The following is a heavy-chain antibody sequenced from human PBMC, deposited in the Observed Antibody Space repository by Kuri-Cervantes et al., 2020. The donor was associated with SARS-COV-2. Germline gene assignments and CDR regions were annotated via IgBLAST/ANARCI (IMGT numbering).Heavy chain of an antibody. V-gene: IGHV4-34*08. Sequence: ESLKISCAASGFTFSSYSMNWVRQAPGKGLEWIGEINHSGSTNYNPSLKSRVTISVDTSKNQVSLKLSPVTAADTAVYYCAVVDTFDSLAWGQGTLVTVSS. CDR3: AVVDTFDSLA. CDR2: INHSGST. J-gene: IGHJ5*02. D-gene: IGHD5-18*01. CDR1: GFTFSSYS.